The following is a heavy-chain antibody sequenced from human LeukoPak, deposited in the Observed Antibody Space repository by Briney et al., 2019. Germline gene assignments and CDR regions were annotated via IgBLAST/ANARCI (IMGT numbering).Heavy chain of an antibody. V-gene: IGHV4-61*02. J-gene: IGHJ3*02. CDR1: GGSMAGTSFY. CDR2: IYTSGSS. D-gene: IGHD3-10*01. Sequence: SGTLSLTCTVSGGSMAGTSFYWSWIRQPAGKGLEWIGRIYTSGSSNYNPSLKSRVTISLDTSKNQFSLKLSSVTAADTAVYYCARLIWFGSASDIWGQGTMVTVSS. CDR3: ARLIWFGSASDI.